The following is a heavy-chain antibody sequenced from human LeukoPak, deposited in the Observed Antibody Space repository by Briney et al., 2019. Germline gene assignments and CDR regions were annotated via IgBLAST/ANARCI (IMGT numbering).Heavy chain of an antibody. Sequence: SETLSLTCTVSGASINGYYWSWIRQPPGKGLEWIGNVHYSLSSNYSPSLESRVTISMDTSQRQFSLKLTSVTAADTAVYFCARGNSGWYHWGQGTLVTVSS. CDR1: GASINGYY. J-gene: IGHJ5*02. D-gene: IGHD6-19*01. CDR3: ARGNSGWYH. CDR2: VHYSLSS. V-gene: IGHV4-59*01.